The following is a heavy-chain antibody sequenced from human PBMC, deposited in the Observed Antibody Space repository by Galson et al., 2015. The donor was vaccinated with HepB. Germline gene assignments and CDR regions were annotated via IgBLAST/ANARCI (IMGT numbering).Heavy chain of an antibody. D-gene: IGHD5-24*01. CDR1: RYTFTRYN. J-gene: IGHJ4*02. CDR3: ARGGRDGYTYFDS. CDR2: IIPIFNAT. Sequence: SVKVSCKAPRYTFTRYNMHWVRQAPGQGLEWMGAIIPIFNATDYAQKFQGTVTITADESTNTAYMELSSLRSEDTAVYYCARGGRDGYTYFDSWGQGTLVTVSS. V-gene: IGHV1-69*13.